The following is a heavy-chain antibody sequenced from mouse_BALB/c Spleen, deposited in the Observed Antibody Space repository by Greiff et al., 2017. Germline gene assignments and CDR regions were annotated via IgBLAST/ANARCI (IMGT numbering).Heavy chain of an antibody. Sequence: QVQLKESGAELAKPGASVKMSCKASGYTFTSYWMHWVKQRPGQGLEWIGYINPSTGYTEYNQKFKDKATLTADKSSSTAYMQLSSLTSEDSAVYYCAREYGNYGAWFAYWGQGTLVTVSA. CDR1: GYTFTSYW. V-gene: IGHV1-7*01. CDR3: AREYGNYGAWFAY. CDR2: INPSTGYT. J-gene: IGHJ3*01. D-gene: IGHD2-10*02.